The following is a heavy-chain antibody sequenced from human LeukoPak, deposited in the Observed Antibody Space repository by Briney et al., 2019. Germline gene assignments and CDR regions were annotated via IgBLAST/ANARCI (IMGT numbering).Heavy chain of an antibody. J-gene: IGHJ4*02. CDR1: GFTFSSYA. D-gene: IGHD2-2*01. Sequence: PGGSLRLSCAASGFTFSSYAMHWVRQAPGKGLEWVAVISYDGSNKYYADSVKGRFTVSRDNAKNSLYLQMNSLRAEDTAVYYCARASKDYAFNWGQGTLVTVSS. CDR2: ISYDGSNK. CDR3: ARASKDYAFN. V-gene: IGHV3-30-3*01.